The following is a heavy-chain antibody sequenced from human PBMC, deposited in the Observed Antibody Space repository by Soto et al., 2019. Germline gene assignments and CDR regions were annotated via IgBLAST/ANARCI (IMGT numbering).Heavy chain of an antibody. D-gene: IGHD6-19*01. CDR1: GFTFSRYA. CDR2: ISYDGSNE. Sequence: QVKLVESGGGVVQPGRSLRLSCVASGFTFSRYAMHWVRQAPGKGLKWVTIISYDGSNEYYADSVKGRFTISRDNSKNPLYLQMNSLRAEDTAVYYWAKGRGGWRNYGMDVWGQGTTVTVSS. V-gene: IGHV3-30*18. J-gene: IGHJ6*02. CDR3: AKGRGGWRNYGMDV.